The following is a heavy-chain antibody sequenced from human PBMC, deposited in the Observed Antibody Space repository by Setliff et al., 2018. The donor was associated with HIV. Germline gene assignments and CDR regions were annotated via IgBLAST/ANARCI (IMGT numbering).Heavy chain of an antibody. CDR3: ARHRQGLTGSTPGYYMDV. CDR1: GGSFSNSYYF. CDR2: ISYSGSA. D-gene: IGHD1-7*01. J-gene: IGHJ6*03. Sequence: SETLSLTCNVSGGSFSNSYYFWGWIRQPPGKGLEWIGSISYSGSAYYNPSLKSRVTMSVDTSKNQFSLKLSSVTAADTAVYYCARHRQGLTGSTPGYYMDVWGKGTTVTVSS. V-gene: IGHV4-39*01.